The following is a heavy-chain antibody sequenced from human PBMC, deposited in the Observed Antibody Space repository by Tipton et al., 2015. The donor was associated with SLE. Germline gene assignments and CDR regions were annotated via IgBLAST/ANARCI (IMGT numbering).Heavy chain of an antibody. D-gene: IGHD3-10*01. CDR1: EFTFSSYS. CDR2: ISSRRTTI. V-gene: IGHV3-48*01. CDR3: ARKRGDNYYYGMDV. J-gene: IGHJ6*02. Sequence: GSLRLSCAASEFTFSSYSMNWVRQAPGKGLEWVSHISSRRTTIYYADSVKGRFTISRDDARNSLFLQMNSLRAEDTAVYYCARKRGDNYYYGMDVWGQGTSVTVSS.